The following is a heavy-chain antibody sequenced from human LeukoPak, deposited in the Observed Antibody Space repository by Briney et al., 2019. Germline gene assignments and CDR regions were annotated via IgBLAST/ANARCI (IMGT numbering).Heavy chain of an antibody. V-gene: IGHV3-74*01. CDR3: SRGLTGGTPYYFEH. J-gene: IGHJ4*02. CDR2: INPDGSTI. Sequence: GGFLRLSCAASGFTFSNYWVHWVRQAPGKGLVWVSRINPDGSTINYADSVKGRFTISRDNAKNTLYLQMNSLRAEDTAVYYCSRGLTGGTPYYFEHWGQGTLVTVSS. CDR1: GFTFSNYW. D-gene: IGHD1-26*01.